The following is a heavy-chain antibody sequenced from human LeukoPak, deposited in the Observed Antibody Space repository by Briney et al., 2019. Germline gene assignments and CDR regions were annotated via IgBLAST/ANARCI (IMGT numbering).Heavy chain of an antibody. CDR1: GGSISSYY. J-gene: IGHJ6*02. CDR2: IYYSGST. V-gene: IGHV4-59*01. CDR3: AREWGSNYGMDV. Sequence: SETLSLTCTVSGGSISSYYWSWIRQPPGKGLEWIGYIYYSGSTNYNPSLKSRVTISVNTSKNQFSLKLSSVTAADTAVYYCAREWGSNYGMDVWGQGTTVTVSS. D-gene: IGHD7-27*01.